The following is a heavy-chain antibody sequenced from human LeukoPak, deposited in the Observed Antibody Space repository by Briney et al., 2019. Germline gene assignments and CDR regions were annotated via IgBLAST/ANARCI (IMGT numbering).Heavy chain of an antibody. CDR2: ISSSGSTI. Sequence: GGSLRLSCAASGFTFSSYEMSWVRQAPGKGLEWVSYISSSGSTIYYADSVKGRFTISRDNAKNSLYLQMNSLRAEDTAVYYCARDLSSYGDYVAVWGKGTTVTVSS. CDR1: GFTFSSYE. V-gene: IGHV3-48*03. J-gene: IGHJ6*04. CDR3: ARDLSSYGDYVAV. D-gene: IGHD4-17*01.